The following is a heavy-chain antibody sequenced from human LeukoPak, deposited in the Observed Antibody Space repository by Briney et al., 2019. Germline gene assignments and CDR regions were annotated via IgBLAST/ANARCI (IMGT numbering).Heavy chain of an antibody. CDR1: GFTCDSFT. V-gene: IGHV3-30-3*01. D-gene: IGHD2-15*01. CDR2: ISYDGNSE. J-gene: IGHJ4*02. Sequence: GGSLRLSGTASGFTCDSFTMHWVRQAPGRGLEWVAVISYDGNSEYYAESVKGRCTISRDRSRNTLYLQMNNLRVEDTAVYYCAAEYCGGGFCYTRHSGHDYWGQGTLVTVSS. CDR3: AAEYCGGGFCYTRHSGHDY.